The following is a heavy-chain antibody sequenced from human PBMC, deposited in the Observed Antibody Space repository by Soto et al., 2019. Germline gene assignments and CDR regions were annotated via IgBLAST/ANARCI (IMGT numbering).Heavy chain of an antibody. CDR3: ARLPYYYDSSGPVAY. J-gene: IGHJ4*02. D-gene: IGHD3-22*01. CDR2: IIPIFGTA. CDR1: GGTFSSYA. Sequence: SVKVSCKASGGTFSSYAISWVRQAPGQGLEWMGGIIPIFGTANYAQKFQGRVTITADESTSTAYMELSSLRSEDTAVYYCARLPYYYDSSGPVAYWGQGTLVTVSS. V-gene: IGHV1-69*13.